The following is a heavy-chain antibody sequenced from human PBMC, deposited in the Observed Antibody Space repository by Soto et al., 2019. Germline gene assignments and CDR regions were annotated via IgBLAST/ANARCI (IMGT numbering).Heavy chain of an antibody. J-gene: IGHJ4*02. CDR2: ISYNGRKT. Sequence: QVQLVESGGGVVQPGRSLRLSCAASGFTFNTYGMHWVRQAPGKGLEWVAVISYNGRKTYYVDSVKGRFTISRDNSKNTLYLPMNSLRAEDTAVYYCAKDHYYDSGSFSPYYFDYWGQGTLVTVSS. D-gene: IGHD3-10*01. CDR3: AKDHYYDSGSFSPYYFDY. CDR1: GFTFNTYG. V-gene: IGHV3-30*18.